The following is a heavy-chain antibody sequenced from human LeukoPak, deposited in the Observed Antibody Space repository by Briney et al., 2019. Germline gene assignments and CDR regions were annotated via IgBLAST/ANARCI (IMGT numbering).Heavy chain of an antibody. V-gene: IGHV4-59*08. CDR3: ARHMSVTYDAFDL. CDR1: GGSTTGYF. J-gene: IGHJ4*02. D-gene: IGHD3-3*01. CDR2: VFYSGGT. Sequence: SETLSLTCTISGGSTTGYFWSWIRQPPGKGLEWIGYVFYSGGTLYNPSLDSRVTISVDTSKTQFSLELTSVTAADTAVYYCARHMSVTYDAFDLWGQGTLVSVSS.